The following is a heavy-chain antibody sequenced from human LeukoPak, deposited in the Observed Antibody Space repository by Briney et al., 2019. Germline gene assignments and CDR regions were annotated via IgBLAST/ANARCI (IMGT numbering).Heavy chain of an antibody. V-gene: IGHV1-2*02. CDR1: GYTFTSYG. CDR3: AREYSRYSGTYYDY. Sequence: ASVKVSCKASGYTFTSYGISWVRQAPGQGLEWMGWINPNSGGTNYAQKFQGRVTMTRDTSISTAYMELSRLRSDDTAVYYCAREYSRYSGTYYDYWGQGTLVTVSS. D-gene: IGHD5-12*01. J-gene: IGHJ4*02. CDR2: INPNSGGT.